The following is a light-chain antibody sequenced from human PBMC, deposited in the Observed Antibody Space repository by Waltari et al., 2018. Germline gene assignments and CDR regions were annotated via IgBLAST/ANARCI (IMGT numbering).Light chain of an antibody. CDR1: SGDGGAYNY. CDR2: DVS. CDR3: CSYTSSSTWV. V-gene: IGLV2-14*03. J-gene: IGLJ3*02. Sequence: QSALTQPAPVSGSPGQSIHISCTAASGDGGAYNYDTWHQQHPGKAPKLMIYDVSVRPSGVSNRFSGSKSGNTASLTISVLQAEDEADYYCCSYTSSSTWVFGGGTKLTVL.